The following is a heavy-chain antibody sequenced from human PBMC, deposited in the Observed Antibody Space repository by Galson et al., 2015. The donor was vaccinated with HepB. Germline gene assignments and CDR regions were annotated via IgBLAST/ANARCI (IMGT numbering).Heavy chain of an antibody. CDR2: IYPGDSDT. V-gene: IGHV5-51*01. J-gene: IGHJ3*02. Sequence: QSGAEVKKPGESLKISCKGSGSSFTSYWIGWVRQMPGKGLEWMGIIYPGDSDTRYSPSFQGQVTISADKSISTAYLQWSSLKASDTAMYYCAGARYYYDSSGYYFDAFDIWGQGTMVTVSS. CDR3: AGARYYYDSSGYYFDAFDI. D-gene: IGHD3-22*01. CDR1: GSSFTSYW.